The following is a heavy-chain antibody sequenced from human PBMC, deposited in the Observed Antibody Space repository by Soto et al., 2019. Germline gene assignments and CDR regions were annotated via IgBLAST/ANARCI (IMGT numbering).Heavy chain of an antibody. CDR1: GFTFDDYA. CDR2: ISWNSGSI. V-gene: IGHV3-9*01. J-gene: IGHJ5*02. CDR3: AKDREVAPRVGLPTEEQQLALLDP. Sequence: HPGGSLRLSCAASGFTFDDYAMHWVRQAPGKGLEWVSGISWNSGSIGYADSVKGRFTISRDNAKNSLYLQMNSLRAEDTALYYCAKDREVAPRVGLPTEEQQLALLDPWGQGTLVTVSS. D-gene: IGHD6-13*01.